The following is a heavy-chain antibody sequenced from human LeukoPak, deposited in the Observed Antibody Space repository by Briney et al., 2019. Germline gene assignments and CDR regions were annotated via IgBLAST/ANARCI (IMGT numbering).Heavy chain of an antibody. CDR1: GFTFTTDW. CDR2: IYYSGST. V-gene: IGHV4-39*01. D-gene: IGHD6-13*01. Sequence: PGGALRLSCAASGFTFTTDWMSWVRQAPGKGLEWIGSIYYSGSTYYNPSLKSRVTISVDTSKNQFSLKLSSVTAADTAVYYCARHPIAFSVGSSSWYVDAFDIWGQGTMVTVSS. J-gene: IGHJ3*02. CDR3: ARHPIAFSVGSSSWYVDAFDI.